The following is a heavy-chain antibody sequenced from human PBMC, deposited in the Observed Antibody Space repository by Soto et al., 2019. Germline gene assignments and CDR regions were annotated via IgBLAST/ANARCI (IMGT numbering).Heavy chain of an antibody. V-gene: IGHV3-30-3*01. D-gene: IGHD2-21*01. CDR3: ARDKQNSCGGDCLGY. J-gene: IGHJ4*02. CDR2: ISYDGSNK. Sequence: GGSLRLSCAASGFTFSSYAMHWVRQAPGKGLEGVAVISYDGSNKYYADSVKGRFTISRDNSKNTLYLQMNSRRAEDTAWYYCARDKQNSCGGDCLGYWGQGNLATVSS. CDR1: GFTFSSYA.